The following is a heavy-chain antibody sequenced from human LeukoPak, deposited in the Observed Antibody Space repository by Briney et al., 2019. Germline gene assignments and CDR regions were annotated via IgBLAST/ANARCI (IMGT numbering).Heavy chain of an antibody. Sequence: GGSLRLSCAASGFIVSGDFMSWVRQAPGKGLEWVSVIYSDGSTYYADSVKGRFTISRDNAKNSLYLQMNSLRAEDTAVYYCARGEREMATMSIDYWGQGTLVTVSS. CDR1: GFIVSGDF. V-gene: IGHV3-66*01. CDR2: IYSDGST. J-gene: IGHJ4*02. CDR3: ARGEREMATMSIDY. D-gene: IGHD5-24*01.